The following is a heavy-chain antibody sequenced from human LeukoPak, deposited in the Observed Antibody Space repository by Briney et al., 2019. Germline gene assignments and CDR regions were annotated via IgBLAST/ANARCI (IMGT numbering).Heavy chain of an antibody. J-gene: IGHJ6*02. CDR1: GGSISNVNYY. CDR2: KSYSGST. Sequence: SETLSLTCSVSGGSISNVNYYWGWIRQPPGKGLEWIGSKSYSGSTHDNPSLKSRVTISVDTSKNQFSLKLSSVTAADTAVYYCARGKQRYYYCYYGMDVWGQGTTVTVSS. CDR3: ARGKQRYYYCYYGMDV. D-gene: IGHD1/OR15-1a*01. V-gene: IGHV4-39*01.